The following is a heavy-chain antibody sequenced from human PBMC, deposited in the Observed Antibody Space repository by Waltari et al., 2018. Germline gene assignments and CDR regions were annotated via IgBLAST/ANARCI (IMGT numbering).Heavy chain of an antibody. D-gene: IGHD2-2*01. V-gene: IGHV4-30-2*01. CDR3: AREGPFHCSSTSCYSH. CDR2: IYHSGST. J-gene: IGHJ4*02. CDR1: GGSISSGGYS. Sequence: LQLQESGSGLVKPSQTLSLTCAVSGGSISSGGYSWSWIRQPPGKGLEWIGYIYHSGSTYYNPSLKSRVTRSVDRSKNQFSLKLSSVTAADTAVYYCAREGPFHCSSTSCYSHWGQGTLVTVSS.